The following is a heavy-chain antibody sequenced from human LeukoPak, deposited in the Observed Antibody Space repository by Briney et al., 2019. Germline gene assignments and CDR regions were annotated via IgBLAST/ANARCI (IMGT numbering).Heavy chain of an antibody. CDR1: GGSISNYY. CDR3: ARDWNWFDP. V-gene: IGHV4-4*07. J-gene: IGHJ5*02. CDR2: FYTSGRT. D-gene: IGHD1-1*01. Sequence: SETLSPTCTVSGGSISNYYWSWIRQPAGKGLEWIGRFYTSGRTIYNPSLKSRVTISGDKSKNQFSLNLSSVTAADTAVYYCARDWNWFDPWGQGTLVTVSS.